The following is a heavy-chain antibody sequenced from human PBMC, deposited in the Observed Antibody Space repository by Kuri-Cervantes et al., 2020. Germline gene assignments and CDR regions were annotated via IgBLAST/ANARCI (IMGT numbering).Heavy chain of an antibody. V-gene: IGHV3-11*04. D-gene: IGHD3-22*01. Sequence: GGSLRLSCAASGFTFSDYYMTWIRQAPGKGLEWVSYISSSGSSIYYADSVKGRFTISRDNAKNSLYLQMNSLRAEDTAVYYCARWGYYYDSSGTRRAYFDYWGQGTLVTVSS. CDR2: ISSSGSSI. J-gene: IGHJ4*02. CDR1: GFTFSDYY. CDR3: ARWGYYYDSSGTRRAYFDY.